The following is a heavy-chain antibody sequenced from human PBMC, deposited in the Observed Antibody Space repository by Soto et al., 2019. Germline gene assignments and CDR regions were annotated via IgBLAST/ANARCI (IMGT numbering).Heavy chain of an antibody. D-gene: IGHD3-16*02. Sequence: QVQLQESGPRLVKPSQTLSLTCTLSGGPINSGDYYWSWGRQPPGKGLEWIGYISYSGNTYYNPSLKSRVTISGDTSTNQFSLQLSSVTTADTAVYYCARTNYDYDWGSYRFDYWGLGTLVTVSS. CDR1: GGPINSGDYY. J-gene: IGHJ4*02. CDR3: ARTNYDYDWGSYRFDY. V-gene: IGHV4-30-4*01. CDR2: ISYSGNT.